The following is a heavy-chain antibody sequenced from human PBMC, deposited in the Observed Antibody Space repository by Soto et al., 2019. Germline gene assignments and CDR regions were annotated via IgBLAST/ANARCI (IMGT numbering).Heavy chain of an antibody. Sequence: ASVKVSCTASGYTFTSYGISWVRQAPGQGLEWMGWMNPNSGNTGYAQKFQGRVTMTRNTSISTAYMELSSLRSEDTAVYYCAGEGNYYDSSGYFGPWFDPWGQGTLVTVSS. J-gene: IGHJ5*02. CDR3: AGEGNYYDSSGYFGPWFDP. CDR2: MNPNSGNT. CDR1: GYTFTSYG. V-gene: IGHV1-8*02. D-gene: IGHD3-22*01.